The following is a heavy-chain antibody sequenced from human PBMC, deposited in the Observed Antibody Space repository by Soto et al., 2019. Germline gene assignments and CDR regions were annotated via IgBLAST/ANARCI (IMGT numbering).Heavy chain of an antibody. Sequence: PSETLSLTCTVSGGSISSYYWSWIRQRPGKGLEWIGYIYYSGSTNYNPSLKSRVTISVDTSKNQFSLKLSSVTAADTAVYYCARTGDTVTHIEFDYWGQGTLVTVSS. CDR2: IYYSGST. CDR1: GGSISSYY. V-gene: IGHV4-59*01. D-gene: IGHD4-17*01. J-gene: IGHJ4*02. CDR3: ARTGDTVTHIEFDY.